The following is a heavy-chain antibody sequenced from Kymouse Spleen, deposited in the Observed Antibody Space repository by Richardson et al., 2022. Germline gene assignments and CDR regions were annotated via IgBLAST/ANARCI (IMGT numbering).Heavy chain of an antibody. Sequence: QVQLVESGGGVVQPGRSLRLSCAASGFTFSSYGMHWVRQAPGKGLEWVAVIWYDGSNKYYADSVKGRFTISRDNSKNTLYLQMNSLRAEDTAVYYCAVYSSSSGYYYYGMDVWGQGTTVTVSS. CDR1: GFTFSSYG. CDR3: AVYSSSSGYYYYGMDV. CDR2: IWYDGSNK. D-gene: IGHD6-6*01. J-gene: IGHJ6*02. V-gene: IGHV3-33*01.